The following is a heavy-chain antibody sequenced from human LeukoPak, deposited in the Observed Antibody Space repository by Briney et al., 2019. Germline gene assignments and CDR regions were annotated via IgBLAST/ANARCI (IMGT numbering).Heavy chain of an antibody. CDR3: ARHHNGGTHPLDH. D-gene: IGHD4-23*01. CDR1: GGSISGYY. Sequence: SETLSLTCTVSGGSISGYYWSWIRQPPGKGLEWVAYIYYSGTTNYNPSLKSRVTISVDTSKNQFSLKLSSVTAADTAVYYCARHHNGGTHPLDHWGQGTLVTVSS. CDR2: IYYSGTT. J-gene: IGHJ4*01. V-gene: IGHV4-59*08.